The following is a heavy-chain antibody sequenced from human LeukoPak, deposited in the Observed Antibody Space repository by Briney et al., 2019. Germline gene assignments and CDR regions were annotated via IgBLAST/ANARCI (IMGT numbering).Heavy chain of an antibody. V-gene: IGHV3-11*04. CDR1: GFTFSDHY. J-gene: IGHJ4*02. Sequence: GGSLRLSCAVSGFTFSDHYMSWIRQAPGKGLEWLSYISSSGSTISYADSVKGRFTISRDNTKNSLYLQMNSLRAEDTAVYYCARDLSGSYTSFDYWGQGTLVTVSS. D-gene: IGHD1-26*01. CDR3: ARDLSGSYTSFDY. CDR2: ISSSGSTI.